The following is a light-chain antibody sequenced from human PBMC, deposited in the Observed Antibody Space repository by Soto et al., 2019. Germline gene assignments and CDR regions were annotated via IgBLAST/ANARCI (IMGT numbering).Light chain of an antibody. J-gene: IGKJ1*01. CDR1: QSISSY. Sequence: DIQMTQSPSSLSASVGDRVTITCRASQSISSYLNWYQQKPGKAPKLLIYAASSLQSGVPSRFSGSGSGTEFTLTIRSLQPDDFAIYYCQQYINYPWTFGQGTKVDIK. V-gene: IGKV1-39*01. CDR3: QQYINYPWT. CDR2: AAS.